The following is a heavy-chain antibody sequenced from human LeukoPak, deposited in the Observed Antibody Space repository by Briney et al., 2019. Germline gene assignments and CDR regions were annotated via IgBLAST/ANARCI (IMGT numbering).Heavy chain of an antibody. J-gene: IGHJ3*02. CDR1: GFTFSSYA. Sequence: GGSLRLSCAASGFTFSSYAMSWVRQAPGKGLEWVSAISGSGGNTYYADSVKGRFTISRDNSKNTLYLQMNSLRAEDTAVYYCAKPPNYYYDSSGYYYGDAFDIWGQGTMVTVSS. V-gene: IGHV3-23*01. CDR2: ISGSGGNT. D-gene: IGHD3-22*01. CDR3: AKPPNYYYDSSGYYYGDAFDI.